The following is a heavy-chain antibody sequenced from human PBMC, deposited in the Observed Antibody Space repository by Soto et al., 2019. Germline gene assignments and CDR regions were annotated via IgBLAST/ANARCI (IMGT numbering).Heavy chain of an antibody. CDR3: ARSVFP. CDR1: GGSISSGGYY. J-gene: IGHJ5*02. V-gene: IGHV4-31*03. Sequence: QVQLQESGPGLVKPSQTLALTCTVSGGSISSGGYYWNCIRQHPGKGLEWIGYIYYIGSTYYHPSLESRVTISLDTSKTQFSLQVSSVTAADTAVYYCARSVFPWGQGTLVTVSS. CDR2: IYYIGST.